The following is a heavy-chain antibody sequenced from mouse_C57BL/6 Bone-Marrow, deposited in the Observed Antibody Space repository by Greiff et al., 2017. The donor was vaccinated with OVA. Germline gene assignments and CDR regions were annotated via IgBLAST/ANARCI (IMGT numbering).Heavy chain of an antibody. CDR3: ARQAPRQLRLPPYYFDY. J-gene: IGHJ2*01. Sequence: EVQLQQSGPELVKPGASVKISCKASGYSFTDYNMNWVKQSNGKSLEWIGVINPNYGTTSYNQKFKGKATLTVDQSSSTAYMQLNSLTSEDSAVYYCARQAPRQLRLPPYYFDYWGQGTTLTVSS. V-gene: IGHV1-39*01. D-gene: IGHD3-2*02. CDR2: INPNYGTT. CDR1: GYSFTDYN.